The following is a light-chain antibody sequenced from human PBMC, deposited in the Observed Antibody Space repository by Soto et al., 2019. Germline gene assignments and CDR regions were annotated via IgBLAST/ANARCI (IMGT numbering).Light chain of an antibody. CDR3: QQYGSSPYT. V-gene: IGKV3-20*01. J-gene: IGKJ2*01. CDR2: GAS. CDR1: QSVSGGY. Sequence: EIVLTQSPGTLSLSPGERATLSCRASQSVSGGYLGWYRQKPGQAPRLLIYGASNRATGIPDRFSGSGSGTDFTLTISRLEPEDFAVYYCQQYGSSPYTFGQGTQLEIK.